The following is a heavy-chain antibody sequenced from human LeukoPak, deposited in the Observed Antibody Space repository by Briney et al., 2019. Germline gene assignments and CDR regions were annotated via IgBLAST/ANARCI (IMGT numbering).Heavy chain of an antibody. J-gene: IGHJ6*03. CDR3: ARGPPRGKYYYMDV. Sequence: GGSLRLSCAASGFTFSSFDMHWVRQPTGQGLEWVSTIGTASDTYYPGSVEGRFTLSRDNAKNSLYLQMNSLTAGDTAVYYCARGPPRGKYYYMDVWSKGTTVTVSS. V-gene: IGHV3-13*01. CDR2: IGTASDT. D-gene: IGHD1-1*01. CDR1: GFTFSSFD.